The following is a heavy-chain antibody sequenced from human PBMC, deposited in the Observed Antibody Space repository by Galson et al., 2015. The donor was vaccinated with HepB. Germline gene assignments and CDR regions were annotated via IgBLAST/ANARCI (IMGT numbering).Heavy chain of an antibody. CDR1: GFTFSSYA. J-gene: IGHJ4*02. CDR2: ISSNGGST. D-gene: IGHD6-19*01. V-gene: IGHV3-64D*06. Sequence: LRLSCAASGFTFSSYAMHWVRQAPGKGLEYVSAISSNGGSTYYADSVKGRFTISRDNSKNTLYLQMSSLRAEDTAVYYCVKDLSLGMDDPPRTSSLSIAVAGTEFDYWGQGTLVTVSS. CDR3: VKDLSLGMDDPPRTSSLSIAVAGTEFDY.